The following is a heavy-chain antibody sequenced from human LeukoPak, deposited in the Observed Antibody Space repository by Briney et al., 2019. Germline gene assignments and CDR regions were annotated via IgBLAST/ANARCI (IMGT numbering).Heavy chain of an antibody. CDR1: GGSISSSSYY. CDR2: IYYSGST. Sequence: SKTLSLTCTVSGGSISSSSYYWGWIRQPPGKGLEWIGSIYYSGSTYYNPSLKSRVTISVDTSKNQFSLKLSSVTAADTAVYYCARLYDSSGYPIGYWGQGTLVTVSS. J-gene: IGHJ4*02. D-gene: IGHD3-22*01. CDR3: ARLYDSSGYPIGY. V-gene: IGHV4-39*01.